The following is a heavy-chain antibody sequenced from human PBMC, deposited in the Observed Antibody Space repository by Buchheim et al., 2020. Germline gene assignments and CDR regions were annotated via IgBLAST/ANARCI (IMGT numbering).Heavy chain of an antibody. CDR2: IYSGGST. CDR1: GFTVSSNY. Sequence: EVQLVESGGGLVQPGGSLRLSCAASGFTVSSNYMSWVRQAPGKGLEWVSVIYSGGSTYYADSVKGRFTISRDNSKNTLYLQMNSLRAEDTAVYYCARESLSRFGMGDYYYYGMDVWGQGT. J-gene: IGHJ6*02. V-gene: IGHV3-66*01. D-gene: IGHD3-3*01. CDR3: ARESLSRFGMGDYYYYGMDV.